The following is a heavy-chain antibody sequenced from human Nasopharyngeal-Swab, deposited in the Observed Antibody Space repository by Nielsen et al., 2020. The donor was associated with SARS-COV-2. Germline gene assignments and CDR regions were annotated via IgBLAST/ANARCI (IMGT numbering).Heavy chain of an antibody. Sequence: GGSLRLSCAASGFTFSSYGMHWVRQAPGKGLEWVAVVSYDGSNKYYEDSVKGRFTISRDNSKNTLYLQMNSLRAEDTAVYYCAKAWLPTYWGQGTLVTVSS. CDR1: GFTFSSYG. V-gene: IGHV3-30*18. D-gene: IGHD5-24*01. J-gene: IGHJ4*02. CDR3: AKAWLPTY. CDR2: VSYDGSNK.